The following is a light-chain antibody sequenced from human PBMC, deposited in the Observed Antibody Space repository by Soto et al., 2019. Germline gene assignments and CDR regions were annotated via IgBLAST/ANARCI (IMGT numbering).Light chain of an antibody. Sequence: EIVMTQSPSTLSVSPGERATLSCRASLSVSRNLAWYQQKPGQAPRLLIFDSSTRATGIPARFSGSGSGTEFTLTITSLQSEDFAVYYCQQYNNWPRTLGQGTKVDIK. CDR3: QQYNNWPRT. V-gene: IGKV3-15*01. CDR2: DSS. J-gene: IGKJ1*01. CDR1: LSVSRN.